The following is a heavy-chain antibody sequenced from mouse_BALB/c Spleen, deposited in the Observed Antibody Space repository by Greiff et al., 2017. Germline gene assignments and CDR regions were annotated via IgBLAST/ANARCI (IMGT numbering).Heavy chain of an antibody. CDR2: IDPENGNT. V-gene: IGHV14-1*02. J-gene: IGHJ3*01. Sequence: EVQGVESGAELVRPGALVKLSCKASGFNIKDYYMHWVKQRPEQGLEWIGWIDPENGNTIYDPKFQGKASITAYTSSNTAYLQLSSLTSEDTAVYYCAPDGNYGGFAYWGQGTLVTVSA. CDR1: GFNIKDYY. CDR3: APDGNYGGFAY. D-gene: IGHD2-1*01.